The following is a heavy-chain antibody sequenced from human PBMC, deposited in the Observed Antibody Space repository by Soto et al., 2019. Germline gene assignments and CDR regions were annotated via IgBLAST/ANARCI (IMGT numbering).Heavy chain of an antibody. CDR3: ARGDSSGYYYYYYGMDV. CDR2: IIPIFGTA. Sequence: QVQLVQSGAAVKKPGSSVKVSCKASGGTFSSYAISWVRQAPGQGLEWMGGIIPIFGTANYAQKFQGRVTITADESTSTAYMELSSLRSEDTAVYYCARGDSSGYYYYYYGMDVWGQGTTVTVSS. V-gene: IGHV1-69*12. D-gene: IGHD3-22*01. CDR1: GGTFSSYA. J-gene: IGHJ6*02.